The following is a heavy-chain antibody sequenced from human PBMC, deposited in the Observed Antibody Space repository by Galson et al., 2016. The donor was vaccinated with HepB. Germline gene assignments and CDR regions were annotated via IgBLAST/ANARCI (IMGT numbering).Heavy chain of an antibody. D-gene: IGHD4-17*01. CDR3: AKDRPDEYGDSGYYFDY. CDR2: ISWDGDTT. CDR1: GFTFDNYA. V-gene: IGHV3-43*01. Sequence: SLRLSCAASGFTFDNYAMHWVRQAPGKRLEWVSIISWDGDTTFYADSVKGRFTISRDNNRKSLYLQMNSLTTEDTALYFCAKDRPDEYGDSGYYFDYWGQGTLVTVSS. J-gene: IGHJ4*02.